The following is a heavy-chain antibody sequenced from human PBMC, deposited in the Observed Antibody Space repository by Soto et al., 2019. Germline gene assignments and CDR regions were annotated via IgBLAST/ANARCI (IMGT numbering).Heavy chain of an antibody. CDR3: ASQGEYSSSASDY. J-gene: IGHJ4*02. CDR1: GGSISSGDYY. CDR2: IYYSGST. V-gene: IGHV4-30-4*01. D-gene: IGHD6-6*01. Sequence: QVQLQESGPGLVKPSQTLSLTCTVSGGSISSGDYYWSWIRQPPGKGLEWIGYIYYSGSTYYTPSLKSRVTKSVDTSKNQFSLKLSSVTAADTAVYYCASQGEYSSSASDYWGQGTLVTVSS.